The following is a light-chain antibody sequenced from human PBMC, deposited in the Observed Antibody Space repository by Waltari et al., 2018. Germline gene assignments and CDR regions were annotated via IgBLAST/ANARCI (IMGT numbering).Light chain of an antibody. V-gene: IGKV3-20*01. CDR1: QSVSSSY. CDR3: QQYGSSLWT. CDR2: RAS. J-gene: IGKJ1*01. Sequence: EIVLTQSPGTPSLSPGERVTLSCRASQSVSSSYLAWYQQKPGQDPRLLIYRASSRATGIPDRFSGSGSGTDFTLTISRLEPGDFAVYYCQQYGSSLWTFSQGTKVEIK.